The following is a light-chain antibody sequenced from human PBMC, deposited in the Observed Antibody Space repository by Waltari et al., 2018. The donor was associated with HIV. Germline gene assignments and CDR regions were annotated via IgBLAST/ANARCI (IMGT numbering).Light chain of an antibody. J-gene: IGLJ3*02. CDR3: ASWDDNLNHWV. Sequence: QSVLTQTPSASRAPGQRILMSCSGTNSNVGNNFVSWFQQVSGGAPKLVIYRNDQRPPGVPARFSAAKAGSTASLATAGLQSDDEAEYFCASWDDNLNHWVFGVGTKLTV. CDR1: NSNVGNNF. V-gene: IGLV1-44*01. CDR2: RND.